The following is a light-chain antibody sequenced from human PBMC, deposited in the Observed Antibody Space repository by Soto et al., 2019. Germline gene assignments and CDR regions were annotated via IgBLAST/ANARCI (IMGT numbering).Light chain of an antibody. CDR1: SSNIGAGYD. V-gene: IGLV1-40*01. CDR3: QSYDSSLRVYV. CDR2: GNS. J-gene: IGLJ1*01. Sequence: QPVLTQPPSVSGAPGQRVTISCTGSSSNIGAGYDVHWYQQLPGTAPKLLIYGNSNRPSGVPDRFSGSKSGTSASLAITGLQAEDEADYYCQSYDSSLRVYVFGTGTKLTVL.